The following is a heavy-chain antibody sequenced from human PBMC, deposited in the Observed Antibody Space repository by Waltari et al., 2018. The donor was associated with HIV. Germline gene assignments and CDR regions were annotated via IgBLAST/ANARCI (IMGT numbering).Heavy chain of an antibody. CDR1: GYPITSFD. V-gene: IGHV1-8*01. J-gene: IGHJ5*02. D-gene: IGHD2-15*01. CDR2: MNPNSGNT. Sequence: QVQLLQSVAEVKKPGASVKVSGKPSGYPITSFDITRVRQATGQGLEWMGWMNPNSGNTGYAQKFQGRVTMTRNTSISTAYMELSSLRSEDTAVYYCARDGGYWFDPWGQGTLVTVSS. CDR3: ARDGGYWFDP.